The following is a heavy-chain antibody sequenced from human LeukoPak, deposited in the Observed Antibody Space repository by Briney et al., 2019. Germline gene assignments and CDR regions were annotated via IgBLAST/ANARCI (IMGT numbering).Heavy chain of an antibody. Sequence: SETLSLTCTVPGGSISSGGYYWSWIRQHPGKGLEWIGYIYYSGSTYYNPSLKSRVTISVDTSKNQFSLKLSSVTAADTAVYYCARGGVVPYYYYGMDVWGQGTTVTVSS. CDR1: GGSISSGGYY. CDR2: IYYSGST. CDR3: ARGGVVPYYYYGMDV. J-gene: IGHJ6*02. V-gene: IGHV4-31*03. D-gene: IGHD2-2*01.